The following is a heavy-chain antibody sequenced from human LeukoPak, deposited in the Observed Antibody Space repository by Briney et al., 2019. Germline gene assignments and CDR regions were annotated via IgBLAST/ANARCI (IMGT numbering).Heavy chain of an antibody. Sequence: GESLKISCKGSGYSFTSYWNGWVRQMPGKGLEWMGIIYPGDSDTRYSPSFQGQVTISADKSISTAYLQWSSLKASDTAMYYCARLGGYCSGGSCYPGYYFDYWGQGTLVTVSS. V-gene: IGHV5-51*01. J-gene: IGHJ4*02. CDR3: ARLGGYCSGGSCYPGYYFDY. D-gene: IGHD2-15*01. CDR1: GYSFTSYW. CDR2: IYPGDSDT.